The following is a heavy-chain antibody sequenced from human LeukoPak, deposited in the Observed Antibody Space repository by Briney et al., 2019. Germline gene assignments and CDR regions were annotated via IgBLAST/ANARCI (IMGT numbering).Heavy chain of an antibody. J-gene: IGHJ4*02. V-gene: IGHV3-53*01. D-gene: IGHD4/OR15-4a*01. CDR1: GFTVSSNS. Sequence: GGSLRLSCTVSGFTVSSNSMSWVRQAPGKGLEWVSFIYSDNTHYSDSVKGRFTISRDNSKNTLYLQMNSLRAEDTAVYYCARRAGAYSHPYDYWGQGTLVTVSS. CDR3: ARRAGAYSHPYDY. CDR2: IYSDNT.